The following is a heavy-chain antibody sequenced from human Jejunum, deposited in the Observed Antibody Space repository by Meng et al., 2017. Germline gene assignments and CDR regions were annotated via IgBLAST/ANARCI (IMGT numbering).Heavy chain of an antibody. D-gene: IGHD2-21*01. Sequence: QVHRVRPGPEVMKPGASGKVSCKTPGYTFTDYYIHWVRQAPGQGLEWMGRINPDSGSTRFTQTFQGRVTMTRDTSIRTAYLELGSLTSGDTAVYYCARSCGDITCPLDFDYWGQGTLVTVSS. CDR2: INPDSGST. V-gene: IGHV1-2*06. J-gene: IGHJ4*02. CDR3: ARSCGDITCPLDFDY. CDR1: GYTFTDYY.